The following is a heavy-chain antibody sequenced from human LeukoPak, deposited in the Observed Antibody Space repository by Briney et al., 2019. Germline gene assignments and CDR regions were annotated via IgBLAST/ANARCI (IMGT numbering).Heavy chain of an antibody. CDR2: ISWNSGSI. CDR1: GFTFDDYA. D-gene: IGHD3-10*01. Sequence: PGRSLRLSCAASGFTFDDYAMHWVRQAPGKGLEWVSGISWNSGSIGYADSVKGRFTISRDNAKNSLYLQMNSLRAEDTAFYYCAKDGSSRGVVRRPFDYWGQGTLVTVSS. J-gene: IGHJ4*02. CDR3: AKDGSSRGVVRRPFDY. V-gene: IGHV3-9*01.